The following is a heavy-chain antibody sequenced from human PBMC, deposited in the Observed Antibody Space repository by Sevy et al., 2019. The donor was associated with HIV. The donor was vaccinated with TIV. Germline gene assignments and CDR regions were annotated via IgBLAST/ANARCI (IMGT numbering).Heavy chain of an antibody. CDR2: ISAYNGNT. D-gene: IGHD6-6*01. J-gene: IGHJ4*02. CDR1: GYTFTSYG. Sequence: ASVKVSCKASGYTFTSYGISWVRQAPGQGLEWMGWISAYNGNTNYAQKLQGRVTMTTDTSTSTAYMELRSLRSEDTAVYYCARGGYSSSAGTIFDYWGQGTLVTVSS. V-gene: IGHV1-18*01. CDR3: ARGGYSSSAGTIFDY.